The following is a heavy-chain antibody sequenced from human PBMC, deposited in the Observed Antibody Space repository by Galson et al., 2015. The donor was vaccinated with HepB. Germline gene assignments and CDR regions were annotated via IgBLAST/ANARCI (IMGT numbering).Heavy chain of an antibody. Sequence: SLRLSCAASGFTFSSYWMSWVRQAPGKGLEWVAIIKQDGSEKYYVDSVKGRFTISRDNARDSLYLQMNSLRAEDTAVYYCAKRGDYLDYWGQGTLVTVSS. CDR1: GFTFSSYW. V-gene: IGHV3-7*01. CDR3: AKRGDYLDY. CDR2: IKQDGSEK. J-gene: IGHJ4*02. D-gene: IGHD3-10*01.